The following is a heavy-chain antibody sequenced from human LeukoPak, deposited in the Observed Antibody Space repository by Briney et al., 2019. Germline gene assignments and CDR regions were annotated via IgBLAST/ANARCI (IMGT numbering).Heavy chain of an antibody. CDR3: ARVRSGSLLPDY. CDR1: GFTFSSYS. Sequence: GGSLRLSCAASGFTFSSYSMNWVRQAPGKGLEWVSSISSSSSYIYYADSVKGRFTISRDNAKNSLYLQMNSLRAEDTAVYYCARVRSGSLLPDYWGQGTLVTVSS. J-gene: IGHJ4*02. CDR2: ISSSSSYI. D-gene: IGHD1-26*01. V-gene: IGHV3-21*01.